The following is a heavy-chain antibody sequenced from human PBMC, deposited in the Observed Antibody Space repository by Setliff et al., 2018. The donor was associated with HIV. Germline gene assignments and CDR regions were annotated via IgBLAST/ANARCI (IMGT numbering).Heavy chain of an antibody. CDR1: GGSISSGDYY. CDR2: IYYSGST. Sequence: SETLSLTCTVSGGSISSGDYYWSWIRQPPGKGLEWIGYIYYSGSTYYNPSLKSRVTISVDTSKNQFSLKLSSVTAADTAVYYCARGGGDLSIYGYWGQGTLVTVSS. V-gene: IGHV4-30-4*08. CDR3: ARGGGDLSIYGY. J-gene: IGHJ4*02. D-gene: IGHD2-21*02.